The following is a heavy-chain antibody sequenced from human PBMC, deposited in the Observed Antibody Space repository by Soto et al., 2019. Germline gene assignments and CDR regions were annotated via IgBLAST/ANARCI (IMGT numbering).Heavy chain of an antibody. CDR2: FDPEDGET. CDR1: GYTLTELS. CDR3: ATARKWELLNATYYYYGMDV. J-gene: IGHJ6*04. Sequence: ASVKVSCKVSGYTLTELSMHWVRQAPGKGLEWMGGFDPEDGETIYAQKFQGRVTMTEDTSTDTAYMELSSLRSEDTAVYYCATARKWELLNATYYYYGMDVWGKGNTVTVSS. D-gene: IGHD1-26*01. V-gene: IGHV1-24*01.